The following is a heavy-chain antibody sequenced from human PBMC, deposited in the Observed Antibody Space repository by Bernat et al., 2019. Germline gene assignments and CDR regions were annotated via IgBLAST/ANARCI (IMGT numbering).Heavy chain of an antibody. CDR2: VKNKDYGGTT. V-gene: IGHV3-49*03. J-gene: IGHJ2*01. CDR3: SRGVRWLQFGYFDL. Sequence: EVQLVESGGGLVQPGRSLRLSCTASGFTSGEYTMSWFRQAPGKGLEWVGFVKNKDYGGTTEYAASVKGRITISRDDSKSIAYLQMNSLKTEDTGVYYCSRGVRWLQFGYFDLWGRGTLVTVSS. D-gene: IGHD5-24*01. CDR1: GFTSGEYT.